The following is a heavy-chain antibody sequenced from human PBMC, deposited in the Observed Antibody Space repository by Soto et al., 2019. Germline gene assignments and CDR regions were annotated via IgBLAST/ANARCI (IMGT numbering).Heavy chain of an antibody. V-gene: IGHV1-69*13. D-gene: IGHD5-12*01. J-gene: IGHJ5*02. Sequence: ASVKVSCKASGGTFSNYAITWVRQAPGQGLEWLGRIIPIFGSANYAKKFQGRVTITADESTTTAYMELSSLRSDDTAFFYFAKDGGKDGYFGNWFDPWGQGTLVTVSS. CDR2: IIPIFGSA. CDR3: AKDGGKDGYFGNWFDP. CDR1: GGTFSNYA.